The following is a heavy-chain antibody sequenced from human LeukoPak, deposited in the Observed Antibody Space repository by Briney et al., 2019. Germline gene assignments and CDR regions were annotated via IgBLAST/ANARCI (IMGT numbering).Heavy chain of an antibody. CDR1: GGSFTDYF. D-gene: IGHD6-6*01. CDR3: ARSYSSSTLDY. J-gene: IGHJ4*02. CDR2: INDYTGDT. V-gene: IGHV4-34*01. Sequence: PSETLSLTCTVFGGSFTDYFWTWIRHSPGKGLEWIGEINDYTGDTKYNPSLNSRVSISLEKSKNQLSLELSSVTAADTAVYYCARSYSSSTLDYWGQGTLVTVSS.